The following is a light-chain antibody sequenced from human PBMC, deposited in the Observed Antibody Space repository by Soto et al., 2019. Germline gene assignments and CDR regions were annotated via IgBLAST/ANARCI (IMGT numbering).Light chain of an antibody. CDR1: QRVSVD. V-gene: IGKV3-15*01. CDR2: GAS. CDR3: QKYNNWPPWT. J-gene: IGKJ1*01. Sequence: EIVITQSPATLSVSPGERGTLSCRSSQRVSVDLAWYQQRPGQAPRLLIYGASTSATGIAGRFSGSGSCTAFSLTISRLQSEEFAFYYCQKYNNWPPWTLGQGTKVDIK.